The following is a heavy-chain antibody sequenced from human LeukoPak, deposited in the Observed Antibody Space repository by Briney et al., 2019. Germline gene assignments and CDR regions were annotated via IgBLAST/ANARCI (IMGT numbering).Heavy chain of an antibody. CDR2: FDPEDGET. CDR3: ARAFAYDILTGYYVEDV. Sequence: ASVKVSCKVSGYTLTELSMHWVRQAPGKGLEWMGGFDPEDGETIYAQKFQGRVTMTEDTSTDTAYMELSSLRSEDTAVYYCARAFAYDILTGYYVEDVWGKGTTVTISS. CDR1: GYTLTELS. J-gene: IGHJ6*04. V-gene: IGHV1-24*01. D-gene: IGHD3-9*01.